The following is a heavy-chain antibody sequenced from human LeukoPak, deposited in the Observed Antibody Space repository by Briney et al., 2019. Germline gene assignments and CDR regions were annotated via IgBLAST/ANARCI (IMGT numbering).Heavy chain of an antibody. D-gene: IGHD3-16*01. J-gene: IGHJ6*03. V-gene: IGHV3-74*01. CDR1: GFTFSSSW. CDR2: INNDGSST. CDR3: ARVALGDYYYYYMDV. Sequence: GGSLRLSCGASGFTFSSSWMHWVRHAPGKGLVWVSRINNDGSSTSYADSVQGRFTISRDNAKNTLYLQMNSLRAEDTALYYCARVALGDYYYYYMDVWGKGTTVTVSS.